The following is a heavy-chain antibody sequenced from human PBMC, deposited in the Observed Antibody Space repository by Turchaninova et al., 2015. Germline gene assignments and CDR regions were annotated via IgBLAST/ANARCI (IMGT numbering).Heavy chain of an antibody. CDR1: GFKFKSYD. J-gene: IGHJ3*01. D-gene: IGHD2-21*01. CDR3: AKSLVVVIDAPVPFDV. Sequence: GGSMRFYCAASGFKFKSYDMNWVRQAPGKGLEWVSSISGSGDSTHYVDSVKGRFTISRDNSQNTLYLEMNSLRAEDTATYICAKSLVVVIDAPVPFDVWGQGTMVAVSS. V-gene: IGHV3-23*01. CDR2: ISGSGDST.